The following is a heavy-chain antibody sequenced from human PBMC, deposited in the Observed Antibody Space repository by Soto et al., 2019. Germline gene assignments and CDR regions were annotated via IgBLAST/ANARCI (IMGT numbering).Heavy chain of an antibody. D-gene: IGHD2-21*02. CDR2: ISAYNGNT. V-gene: IGHV1-18*04. Sequence: ASVKVSCKASGYTFTSYGISWVRQAPGQGLEWMGWISAYNGNTNYAQKLQGRVTTTTDTSTSTAYMELRSLRSDDTAVYYCARDGPQYCGGDCYSDYWGQGTLVTVSS. J-gene: IGHJ4*02. CDR3: ARDGPQYCGGDCYSDY. CDR1: GYTFTSYG.